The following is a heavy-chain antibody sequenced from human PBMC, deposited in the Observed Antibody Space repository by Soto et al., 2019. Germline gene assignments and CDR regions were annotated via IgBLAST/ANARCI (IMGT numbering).Heavy chain of an antibody. CDR3: AKDISITGTWDAFDI. J-gene: IGHJ3*02. CDR2: ISWNSGSI. V-gene: IGHV3-9*01. CDR1: GFTFDDYA. Sequence: GGSLRLSCAASGFTFDDYAMHWVRQAPGKGLEWVSGISWNSGSIGYADSVKGRFAISRDNAKNSLYLQMNSLRAGDTALYYCAKDISITGTWDAFDIWGQGTMVTVSS. D-gene: IGHD1-20*01.